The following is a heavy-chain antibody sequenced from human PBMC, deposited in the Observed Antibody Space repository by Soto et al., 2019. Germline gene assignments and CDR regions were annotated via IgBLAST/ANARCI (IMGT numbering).Heavy chain of an antibody. CDR1: GFTFSSYG. CDR2: IWYDGSNK. V-gene: IGHV3-33*01. D-gene: IGHD1-20*01. J-gene: IGHJ4*01. Sequence: GGSLRLSCAASGFTFSSYGMHWVRQAPGKGLEWVAVIWYDGSNKYYADSVKGRFTISRDNSKNTLYLQMNSLRAEDTAVYYCARDGVNSEAGYWGQGTLVTVSS. CDR3: ARDGVNSEAGY.